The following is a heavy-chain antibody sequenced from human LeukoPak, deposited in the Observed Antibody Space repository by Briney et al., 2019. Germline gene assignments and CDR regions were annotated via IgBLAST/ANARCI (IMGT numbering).Heavy chain of an antibody. CDR3: ARPKSIAARLRFDP. CDR2: IYTSGST. D-gene: IGHD6-6*01. CDR1: GGSISSYY. J-gene: IGHJ5*02. V-gene: IGHV4-4*07. Sequence: MSSETLSLTCTVSGGSISSYYWSWIRQPAGKGLEWIGRIYTSGSTNYNPSLKSRVTISVDTSKNQFSLKLSSVTAADTAVYYCARPKSIAARLRFDPWGQGTLVTVSS.